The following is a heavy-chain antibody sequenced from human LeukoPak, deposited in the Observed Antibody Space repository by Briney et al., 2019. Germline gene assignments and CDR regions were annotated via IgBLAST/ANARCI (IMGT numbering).Heavy chain of an antibody. Sequence: ASVKVSCKASGYTFTSYDINWVRQAPGQGLEWMGWINPNSGGTNYAQKFQGRVTMTRDTSISTAYMELSRLRSDDTAVYYCARDIYGDYGYGVFDPWGQGTLVTVSS. CDR2: INPNSGGT. D-gene: IGHD4-17*01. V-gene: IGHV1-2*02. CDR3: ARDIYGDYGYGVFDP. J-gene: IGHJ5*02. CDR1: GYTFTSYD.